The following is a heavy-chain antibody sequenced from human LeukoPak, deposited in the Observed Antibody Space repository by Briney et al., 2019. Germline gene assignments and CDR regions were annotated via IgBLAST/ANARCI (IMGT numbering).Heavy chain of an antibody. CDR3: ARVASSVPDY. V-gene: IGHV4-59*08. CDR1: GGSISGFY. Sequence: SETLSLTCTVSGGSISGFYWSWIRQPPGKGLEWFGYIYYTGNTNYNPSLKSRVTISVDTSKNQFSLRLTSVTATDTAVYYCARVASSVPDYWGQGTLVTVSS. J-gene: IGHJ4*02. D-gene: IGHD3-10*01. CDR2: IYYTGNT.